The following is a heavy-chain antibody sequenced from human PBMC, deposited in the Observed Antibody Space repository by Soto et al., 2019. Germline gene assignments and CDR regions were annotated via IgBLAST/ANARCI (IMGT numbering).Heavy chain of an antibody. J-gene: IGHJ6*02. Sequence: VASVKVSCKASGYTFTGYYMHWVRQAPGQGLEWMGWINPNSGGTNYAQKFQGRVTMTRDTSISTAYMELSRLRSYDTAVYYCARSLSSGPNPGGTVDYYYYGMDVCGQGTTVTVSS. CDR3: ARSLSSGPNPGGTVDYYYYGMDV. CDR2: INPNSGGT. D-gene: IGHD4-17*01. CDR1: GYTFTGYY. V-gene: IGHV1-2*02.